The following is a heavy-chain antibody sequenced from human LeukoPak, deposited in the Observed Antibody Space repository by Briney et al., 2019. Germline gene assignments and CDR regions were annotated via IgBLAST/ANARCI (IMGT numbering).Heavy chain of an antibody. CDR2: ISSASSYM. CDR3: ARGPNSNWSGLDF. D-gene: IGHD6-6*01. CDR1: GFTFSTYA. J-gene: IGHJ4*02. V-gene: IGHV3-21*03. Sequence: GGSLRLSCAAAGFTFSTYAMSWVRQAPGKGLEWVSSISSASSYMYYADSLRGRFTISRDNAKNSLSLQLNSLRAEDTAVYYCARGPNSNWSGLDFWGQGTLLTVSS.